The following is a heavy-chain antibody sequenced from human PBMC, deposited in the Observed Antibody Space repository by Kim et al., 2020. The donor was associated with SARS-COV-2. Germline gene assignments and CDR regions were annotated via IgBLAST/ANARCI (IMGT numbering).Heavy chain of an antibody. CDR3: ARRQFTSGWYYFDY. D-gene: IGHD6-19*01. J-gene: IGHJ4*02. Sequence: GGSLRLSFAASGFTFISHWMHWVRQAPGKGLVWVSRINSDGTTTSYGDSVKGRFTISRDNAKNTLYLQMNSLRAEDTAVYYCARRQFTSGWYYFDYWGQGTLVTVSS. CDR2: INSDGTTT. CDR1: GFTFISHW. V-gene: IGHV3-74*01.